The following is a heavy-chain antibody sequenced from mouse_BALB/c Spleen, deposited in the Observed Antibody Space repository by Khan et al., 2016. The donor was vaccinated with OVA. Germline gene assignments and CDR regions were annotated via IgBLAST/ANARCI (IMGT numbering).Heavy chain of an antibody. J-gene: IGHJ3*01. CDR2: IDPENGST. D-gene: IGHD2-3*01. CDR1: GYNIKDYY. CDR3: ARDGYSPWFAY. Sequence: EVQLQQSGAELVRPGALVNLSCKASGYNIKDYYIHWVKQRPEQGLEWIGWIDPENGSTKYDQKFQGKASITSDKSSNTAYMQLNSLTSEDTAVYYCARDGYSPWFAYWGQGTLVTVSA. V-gene: IGHV14-1*02.